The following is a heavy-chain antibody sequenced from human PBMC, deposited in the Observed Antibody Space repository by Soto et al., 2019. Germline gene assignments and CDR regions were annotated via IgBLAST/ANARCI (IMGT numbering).Heavy chain of an antibody. J-gene: IGHJ1*01. D-gene: IGHD3-22*01. CDR1: GGTFSSYA. Sequence: QVQLVQSGAEVKKPGSSVKVSCKASGGTFSSYAISWVRQAPGQGLEWMGGIIPIFGTANYAQKFQGRVTITADESTSTAYMELSSLRSEDTAVYYCARESQDSMIVVVAGKYFQHWGQGTLVTVSS. V-gene: IGHV1-69*12. CDR3: ARESQDSMIVVVAGKYFQH. CDR2: IIPIFGTA.